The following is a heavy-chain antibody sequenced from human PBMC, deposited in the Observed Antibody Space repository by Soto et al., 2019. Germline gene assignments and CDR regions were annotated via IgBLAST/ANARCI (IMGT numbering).Heavy chain of an antibody. CDR2: VSAYNDNT. D-gene: IGHD3-16*01. Sequence: ASVKVSCKASGYTFTNYGITWVRQAPGQGLEWMGWVSAYNDNTNYAQKVQGRVNMTTDTSTSTAYMELRSLRSDDTAMKYCAMDGGEEYFGIYDLGVWGPGTTVTVSS. CDR1: GYTFTNYG. CDR3: AMDGGEEYFGIYDLGV. J-gene: IGHJ6*02. V-gene: IGHV1-18*01.